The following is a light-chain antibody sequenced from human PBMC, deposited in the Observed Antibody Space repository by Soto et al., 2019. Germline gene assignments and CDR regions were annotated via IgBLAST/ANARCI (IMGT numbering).Light chain of an antibody. CDR1: QSVSSSY. J-gene: IGKJ5*01. CDR3: QQYSSSPT. Sequence: EIMLTRAPGTLSLSPGERATLSCRASQSVSSSYLAWYQQKAGQAPRLLIFGASSRATGIPDRFSGSGSGTDFTLTISRLEPEDFAVYYCQQYSSSPTFGQGTRLEIK. CDR2: GAS. V-gene: IGKV3-20*01.